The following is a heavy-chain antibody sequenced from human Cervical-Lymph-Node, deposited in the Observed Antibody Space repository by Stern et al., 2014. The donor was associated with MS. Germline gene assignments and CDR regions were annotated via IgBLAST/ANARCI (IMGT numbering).Heavy chain of an antibody. CDR3: ARSSTVTPNAFDI. V-gene: IGHV4-30-2*01. D-gene: IGHD4-17*01. CDR1: GGSISSGGYS. Sequence: QLQLQESGSGLVKPSQTLSLTCAVSGGSISSGGYSWSWIRQPQGKGLEWIGYIYHSGSTYYNPSLQRRITISVDRSKNQFSLKLSSVTAADTAVYYCARSSTVTPNAFDIWGQGTMVTVSS. CDR2: IYHSGST. J-gene: IGHJ3*02.